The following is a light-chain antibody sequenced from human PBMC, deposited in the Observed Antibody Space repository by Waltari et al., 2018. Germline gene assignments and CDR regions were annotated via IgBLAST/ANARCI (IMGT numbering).Light chain of an antibody. V-gene: IGKV3-20*01. CDR3: QQYGRSSWT. CDR1: QSVSSSD. Sequence: EIVLTQSPGTLSLSPGERAALSCRASQSVSSSDLAWYQQKPGQAPRLSIYGASSRATGIPDRFSGSGSGTDFTLAISRLEPEDFAVYYCQQYGRSSWTFGQGTKVEIK. CDR2: GAS. J-gene: IGKJ1*01.